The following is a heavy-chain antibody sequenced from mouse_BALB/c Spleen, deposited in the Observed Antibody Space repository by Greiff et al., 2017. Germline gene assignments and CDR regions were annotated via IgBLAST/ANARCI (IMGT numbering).Heavy chain of an antibody. V-gene: IGHV5-17*02. J-gene: IGHJ2*01. CDR1: GFTFSSFG. CDR3: ASFDY. Sequence: EVMLVESGGGLVQPGGSRKLSCAASGFTFSSFGMHWVRQAPEKGLEWVAYISSGSSTIYYADTVKGRFTISRDNPKNTLFLQMTSLRSEDTAMYYCASFDYWGQGTTLTVSS. CDR2: ISSGSSTI.